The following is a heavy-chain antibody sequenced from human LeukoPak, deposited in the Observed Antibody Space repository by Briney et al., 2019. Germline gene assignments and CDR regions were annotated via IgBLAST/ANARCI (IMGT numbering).Heavy chain of an antibody. Sequence: SETLSLTCTVSGGSISSYYWSWIRQPAGKGLEWIGRIYTSGSTNYNPSLKSRVTMSGDTSKNQFSLKLSSVTAADTAVYYCARVLLWFGESRFDPWGQGTLVTVPS. CDR1: GGSISSYY. CDR3: ARVLLWFGESRFDP. D-gene: IGHD3-10*01. CDR2: IYTSGST. J-gene: IGHJ5*02. V-gene: IGHV4-4*07.